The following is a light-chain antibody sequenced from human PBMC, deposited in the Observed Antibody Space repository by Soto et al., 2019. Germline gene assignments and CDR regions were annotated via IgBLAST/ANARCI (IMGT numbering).Light chain of an antibody. Sequence: EVVLTQSPATLSLSPGERATLSCRASQSLSNYLAWYQQKPGQAPRLLIYDASNRATGIPARFSGSGSGTDFTLTISSLEPEDFAAYYCHQRSNWPPFTFGQGTRLEIK. V-gene: IGKV3-11*01. CDR2: DAS. CDR1: QSLSNY. CDR3: HQRSNWPPFT. J-gene: IGKJ2*01.